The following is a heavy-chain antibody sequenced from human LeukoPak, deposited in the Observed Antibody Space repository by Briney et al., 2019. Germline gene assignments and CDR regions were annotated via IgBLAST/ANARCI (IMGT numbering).Heavy chain of an antibody. J-gene: IGHJ5*02. D-gene: IGHD2-2*01. CDR2: TYYRSTWYN. Sequence: SQTLSLTCAISGDSVSSNSVTWNWIRQSPSRGLEWQGRTYYRSTWYNDYAVSVRGRITVNPDTSKSQFSLHLNSVTPEDTAVYYCARRLTQYDCFDPWGQGILVTVSS. CDR1: GDSVSSNSVT. V-gene: IGHV6-1*01. CDR3: ARRLTQYDCFDP.